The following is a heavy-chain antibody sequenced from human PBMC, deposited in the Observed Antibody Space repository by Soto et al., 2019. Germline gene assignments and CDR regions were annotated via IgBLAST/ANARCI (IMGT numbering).Heavy chain of an antibody. Sequence: SETLSLTCTVSGGSINSGDYSWTWIRQPPGKGLEWIGYIYHTGTTYYNMSLKSRVTISVDSSKNQFSLKLSSVTAADTAVYYCARGINYYDSSGDSWFDPWGQGTLVTVS. D-gene: IGHD3-22*01. CDR3: ARGINYYDSSGDSWFDP. CDR1: GGSINSGDYS. CDR2: IYHTGTT. V-gene: IGHV4-30-2*01. J-gene: IGHJ5*02.